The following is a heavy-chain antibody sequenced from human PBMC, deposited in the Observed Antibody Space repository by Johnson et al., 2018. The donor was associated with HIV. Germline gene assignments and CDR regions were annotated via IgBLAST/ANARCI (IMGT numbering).Heavy chain of an antibody. V-gene: IGHV3-30*03. CDR2: ISYDGSNK. J-gene: IGHJ3*02. D-gene: IGHD3-10*01. CDR3: ARALTMVRGVISDALDI. Sequence: QVQLVESGGGVVQPGRSLRLSCAASGFTFSSYAMHWVRQAPGKGLEWVAVISYDGSNKYYADSVKGRFTISRDNSKNTLYLQMNSLRAEDTAVYYCARALTMVRGVISDALDIWGQETMVTVSS. CDR1: GFTFSSYA.